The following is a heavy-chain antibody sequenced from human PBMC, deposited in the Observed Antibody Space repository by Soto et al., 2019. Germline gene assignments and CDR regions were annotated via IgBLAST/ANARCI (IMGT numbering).Heavy chain of an antibody. V-gene: IGHV1-3*01. CDR2: INAGNGNT. Sequence: QVQLVQSGAEVKKPGASVKVSCKASGYTFTSYAMNWVRQAPGQRLEWMGWINAGNGNTKYSQKFQGRVTITRDTSASTAYMELSSVRSEYTAVYYCSRDGGATGVGGQGSLFTVSS. CDR1: GYTFTSYA. J-gene: IGHJ4*02. CDR3: SRDGGATGV. D-gene: IGHD1-26*01.